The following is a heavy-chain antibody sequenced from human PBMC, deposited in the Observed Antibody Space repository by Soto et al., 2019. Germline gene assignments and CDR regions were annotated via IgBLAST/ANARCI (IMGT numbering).Heavy chain of an antibody. V-gene: IGHV3-30-3*01. CDR2: ISYDGSNK. J-gene: IGHJ4*02. CDR1: GFTFSSYA. D-gene: IGHD6-19*01. CDR3: ARDRSGEWLALDY. Sequence: GGSLRLSCAASGFTFSSYAMHWVRQAPGKGLEWVAVISYDGSNKYYADSVKGRFTISRDNSKNTLYLQMNSLRAEDTAVYYCARDRSGEWLALDYWGQGTLVTVSS.